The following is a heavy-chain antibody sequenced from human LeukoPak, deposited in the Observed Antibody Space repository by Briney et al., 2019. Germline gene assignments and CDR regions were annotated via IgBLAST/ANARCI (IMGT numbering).Heavy chain of an antibody. V-gene: IGHV3-23*01. CDR2: ISGSGGST. CDR1: GFTFSSYA. Sequence: GGSLRLSCAASGFTFSSYAMSWVRQAPGKGLEWVSAISGSGGSTYYADSVKGRFTISRDNSKNTLYLQMNSLRAEDRAVYYCAKGDYDMLTGYYPVDYWGQGTLVTVSS. D-gene: IGHD3-9*01. J-gene: IGHJ4*02. CDR3: AKGDYDMLTGYYPVDY.